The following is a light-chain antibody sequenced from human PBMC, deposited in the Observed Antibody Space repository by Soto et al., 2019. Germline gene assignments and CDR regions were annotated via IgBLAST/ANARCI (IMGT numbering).Light chain of an antibody. Sequence: EVVLTQSPATLSLSPGERATLSCRVSQSISTYLAWYQQKPGQAPRLLIYDASNRATDIAARFSGSGSGTDFSLIISSLEPEDAAVYYCQQRSNWVTFGQGTRLEIK. CDR1: QSISTY. V-gene: IGKV3-11*01. CDR2: DAS. J-gene: IGKJ5*01. CDR3: QQRSNWVT.